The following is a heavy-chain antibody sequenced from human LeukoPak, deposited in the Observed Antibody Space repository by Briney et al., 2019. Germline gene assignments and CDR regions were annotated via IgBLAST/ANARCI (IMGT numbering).Heavy chain of an antibody. CDR3: ARVGRVGRYFDWLMI. CDR1: GGTFSSYA. V-gene: IGHV1-69*04. Sequence: SVKVSCKASGGTFSSYAISWVRQAPGQGLEWMGRIIPILGIANYALKFQGRVTITADKSTSTAYMEQSSLRSEDTAMYYCARVGRVGRYFDWLMIWGQGTQVTVSS. CDR2: IIPILGIA. D-gene: IGHD3-9*01. J-gene: IGHJ4*02.